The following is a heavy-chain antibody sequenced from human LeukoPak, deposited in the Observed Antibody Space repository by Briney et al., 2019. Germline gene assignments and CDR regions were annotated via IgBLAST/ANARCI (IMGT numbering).Heavy chain of an antibody. CDR1: GFTFSSYG. Sequence: GGSLRLSCAASGFTFSSYGMHWVRQAPGKGLEWVAVIWYDGSNKYYADSVKGRFTISRDNSKNTLYLQINSLRAEDTAVYYCARAGSSGWYDAFDIWGQGTMVTVSS. V-gene: IGHV3-33*01. CDR2: IWYDGSNK. D-gene: IGHD6-19*01. J-gene: IGHJ3*02. CDR3: ARAGSSGWYDAFDI.